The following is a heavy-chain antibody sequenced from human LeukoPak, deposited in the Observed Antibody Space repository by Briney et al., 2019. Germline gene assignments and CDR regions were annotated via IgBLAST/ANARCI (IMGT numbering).Heavy chain of an antibody. CDR2: ISASGSTK. J-gene: IGHJ4*02. CDR3: ARKGGFDF. CDR1: GFTFSSYE. V-gene: IGHV3-48*03. D-gene: IGHD2-15*01. Sequence: GGSLRLSCAASGFTFSSYEMNWVRQAPGKGLEWISYISASGSTKYYADSVKGRFTISRDSAKNSLYLQMNSLRVEDTAVYYCARKGGFDFWGEGTMVTVCS.